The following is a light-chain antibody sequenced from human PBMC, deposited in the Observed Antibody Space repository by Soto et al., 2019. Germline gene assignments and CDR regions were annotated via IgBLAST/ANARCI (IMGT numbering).Light chain of an antibody. CDR3: QQSYSTPLT. J-gene: IGKJ4*01. CDR2: GAS. V-gene: IGKV1-39*01. Sequence: DIQMTQSPSSLSASVGDRVTITCRASENIKTFLHWYQKKPGKAPNLLVYGASSLQSGVPSRFSGSGSGTDFTLTISSLQPEDFATYYCQQSYSTPLTFGGGTKVDIK. CDR1: ENIKTF.